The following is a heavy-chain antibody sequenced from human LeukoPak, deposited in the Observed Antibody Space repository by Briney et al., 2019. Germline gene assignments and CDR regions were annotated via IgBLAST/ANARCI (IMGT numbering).Heavy chain of an antibody. CDR1: GFTFSSYD. CDR2: IGTAGDT. D-gene: IGHD3-10*01. Sequence: GGSLRLSCAASGFTFSSYDMHWVRQGTGKGLEWVSAIGTAGDTYYPGSVKGRFTTSRENAKNSLYLQVNSMRVGDTAVYYCARGRGWGTFDIWGQGTMVTVSS. V-gene: IGHV3-13*04. J-gene: IGHJ3*02. CDR3: ARGRGWGTFDI.